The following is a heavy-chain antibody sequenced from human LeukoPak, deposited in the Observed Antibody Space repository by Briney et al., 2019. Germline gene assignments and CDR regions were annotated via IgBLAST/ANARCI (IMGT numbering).Heavy chain of an antibody. CDR1: GGSISSYY. CDR3: ARDAYGGNSIAFDY. Sequence: PSETLSLTCTVSGGSISSYYWSWIRQPPGKGLEWIGYIYYSGSTYYNPSLKSRVTISVDRSKNQLSLKLSSVTAADTAVYYCARDAYGGNSIAFDYWGQGTLVTVSS. CDR2: IYYSGST. V-gene: IGHV4-59*12. D-gene: IGHD4-23*01. J-gene: IGHJ4*02.